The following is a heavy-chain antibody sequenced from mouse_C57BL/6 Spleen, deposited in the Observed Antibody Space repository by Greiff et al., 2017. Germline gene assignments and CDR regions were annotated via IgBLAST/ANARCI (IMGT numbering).Heavy chain of an antibody. CDR2: INPYNGGT. D-gene: IGHD1-1*01. CDR1: GYTFTDYY. CDR3: AREVVYYYGSSYPYFDY. V-gene: IGHV1-26*01. Sequence: EVQLQQSGPELVKPGASVKISCKASGYTFTDYYMNWVKQSHGKSLEWIGDINPYNGGTSYNQKFKGTATLTVDKSSSTAYMELRSLTSEDSAVYYCAREVVYYYGSSYPYFDYWGQGTTLTVSS. J-gene: IGHJ2*01.